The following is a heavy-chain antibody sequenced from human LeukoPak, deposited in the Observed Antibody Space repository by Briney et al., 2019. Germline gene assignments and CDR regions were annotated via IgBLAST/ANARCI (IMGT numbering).Heavy chain of an antibody. CDR1: GFTFSSYA. CDR3: AKDMIQEGYGSGSYYGSLFDY. D-gene: IGHD3-10*01. Sequence: PGGSLRLSCAAPGFTFSSYAMSWVRQAPGKGLEWVSAISGSGGSTYYADSVKGRFTISRDNSKNTLYLQMNSLRAEDTAVYYCAKDMIQEGYGSGSYYGSLFDYWGQGTLVTVSS. V-gene: IGHV3-23*01. CDR2: ISGSGGST. J-gene: IGHJ4*02.